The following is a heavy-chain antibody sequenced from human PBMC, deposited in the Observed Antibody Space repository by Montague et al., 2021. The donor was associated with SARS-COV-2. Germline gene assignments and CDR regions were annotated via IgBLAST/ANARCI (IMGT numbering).Heavy chain of an antibody. V-gene: IGHV4-39*01. Sequence: SETLSLTCTVSGGSIRTISHYWAWIRQPPGKGLEWIGSLYYNGSIYYNPSLKSRVIISADTSKNQFSLMVSSVTAADTAVYYCARLPGFEYFDPWGRGSLVTVSS. J-gene: IGHJ2*01. CDR2: LYYNGSI. CDR1: GGSIRTISHY. CDR3: ARLPGFEYFDP. D-gene: IGHD3-9*01.